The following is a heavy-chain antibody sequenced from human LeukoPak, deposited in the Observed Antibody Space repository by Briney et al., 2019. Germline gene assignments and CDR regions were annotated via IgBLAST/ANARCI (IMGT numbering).Heavy chain of an antibody. Sequence: PGGSLRLSCAASGFTFNYYAMSWVRQAPGKGLEWVANIKQDGSEKYYVDSVKGRFTISRDNAKNSLYLQMNSLRAEDTAVYYCARDQPYCSSTSCYTGDAFDIWGQGTMVTVSS. CDR1: GFTFNYYA. V-gene: IGHV3-7*01. CDR2: IKQDGSEK. D-gene: IGHD2-2*02. CDR3: ARDQPYCSSTSCYTGDAFDI. J-gene: IGHJ3*02.